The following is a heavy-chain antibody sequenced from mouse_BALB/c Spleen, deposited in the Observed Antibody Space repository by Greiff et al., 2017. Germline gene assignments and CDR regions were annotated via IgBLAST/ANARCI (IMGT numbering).Heavy chain of an antibody. J-gene: IGHJ4*01. CDR1: GYSITSGYY. CDR2: ISYDGSN. Sequence: EVKLQESGPGLVKPSQSLSLTCSVTGYSITSGYYWNWIRQFPGNKLEWMGYISYDGSNNYNPSLKNRISITRDTSKNQFFLKLNSVTTEDTATYYCARELIYYYGKGAMDYWGQGTSVTVSS. D-gene: IGHD1-1*01. CDR3: ARELIYYYGKGAMDY. V-gene: IGHV3-6*02.